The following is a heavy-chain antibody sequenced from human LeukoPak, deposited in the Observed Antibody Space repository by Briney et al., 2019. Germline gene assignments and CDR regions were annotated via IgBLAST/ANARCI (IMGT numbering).Heavy chain of an antibody. CDR1: GFTFSSYS. Sequence: PGGSLRLSCEASGFTFSSYSMNWVRQAPGKGLEWVSSISSSSSYIYYADSVKGRFTISRDNAKNSLYLQMNSLRAEDTAVYYCARGQLGHYYYYGMDVWGQGTTVTVSS. CDR3: ARGQLGHYYYYGMDV. D-gene: IGHD6-6*01. J-gene: IGHJ6*02. CDR2: ISSSSSYI. V-gene: IGHV3-21*01.